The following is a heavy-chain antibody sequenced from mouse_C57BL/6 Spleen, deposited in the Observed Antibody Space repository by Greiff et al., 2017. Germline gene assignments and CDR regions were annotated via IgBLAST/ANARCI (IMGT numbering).Heavy chain of an antibody. CDR3: AGLCGYGGAWFAY. J-gene: IGHJ3*01. CDR2: IRYDGSN. D-gene: IGHD2-2*01. CDR1: GYSFTSGYY. V-gene: IGHV3-6*01. Sequence: VQLKESGPGLVKPSQSLSLTCSVTGYSFTSGYYWNWIRQFPGNKLEWMGYIRYDGSNNYNPSLKNRISITRDTSKNQFFLKLDTLTTEDTAAYYCAGLCGYGGAWFAYWGQGTLVTVSA.